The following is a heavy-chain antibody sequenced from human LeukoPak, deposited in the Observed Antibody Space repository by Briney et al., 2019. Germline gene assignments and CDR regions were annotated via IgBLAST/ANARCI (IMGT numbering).Heavy chain of an antibody. CDR3: AKDQLWFGELSNYFDY. J-gene: IGHJ4*02. D-gene: IGHD3-10*01. CDR1: GFTFSSYA. Sequence: PGGSLRLSCAASGFTFSSYAVSWVRQAPGKGLEWVSAISGSGGSTYYADSVKGRFTISRDNSKNTLYLQMNSLRAEDTAVYYCAKDQLWFGELSNYFDYWGQGTLVTVSS. V-gene: IGHV3-23*01. CDR2: ISGSGGST.